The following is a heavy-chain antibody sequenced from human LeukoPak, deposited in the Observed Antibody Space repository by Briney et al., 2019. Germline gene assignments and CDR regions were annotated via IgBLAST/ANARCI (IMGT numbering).Heavy chain of an antibody. Sequence: ASVKVSCKASGYTFTSYDINWVRQATGQGLEWMGWMNPNSGNTGYAQTYQGRVTKTRNTSISTAYMELSSLRSEDTAVYYCARGGLVPRRNYYGSGSYYRIVPYSFDYWGQGTLVTVSS. D-gene: IGHD3-10*01. CDR1: GYTFTSYD. V-gene: IGHV1-8*01. J-gene: IGHJ4*02. CDR2: MNPNSGNT. CDR3: ARGGLVPRRNYYGSGSYYRIVPYSFDY.